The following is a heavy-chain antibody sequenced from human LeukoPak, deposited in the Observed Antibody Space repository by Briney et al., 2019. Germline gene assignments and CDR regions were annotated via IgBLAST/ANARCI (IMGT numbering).Heavy chain of an antibody. CDR3: ARATYYYDSSGYAIDY. Sequence: GESLKISCTGSGYSFTSYWIGWVRQMPGKGLEWMGIIYPGDSDTGYSPSFQGQVTISADKSISTAYLQWSSLKASDTAMYYCARATYYYDSSGYAIDYWGQGTLVTVSS. D-gene: IGHD3-22*01. CDR2: IYPGDSDT. J-gene: IGHJ4*02. V-gene: IGHV5-51*03. CDR1: GYSFTSYW.